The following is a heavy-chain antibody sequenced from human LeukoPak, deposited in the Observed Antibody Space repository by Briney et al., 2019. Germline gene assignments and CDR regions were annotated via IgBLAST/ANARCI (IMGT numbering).Heavy chain of an antibody. D-gene: IGHD3-22*01. V-gene: IGHV3-7*03. CDR2: VHQRESER. Sequence: GGSLRLSCAASGFTFSSYSMNWVRQAPGQGLEWVATVHQRESERYYGDSVRGRFTVSRDNARNSLYLQMNSLRAEDTALYYCAKANSGYAVDYWGQGILVTVSA. CDR1: GFTFSSYS. CDR3: AKANSGYAVDY. J-gene: IGHJ4*02.